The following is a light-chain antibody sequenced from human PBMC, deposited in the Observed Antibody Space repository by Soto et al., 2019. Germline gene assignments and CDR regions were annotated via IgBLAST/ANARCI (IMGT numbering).Light chain of an antibody. CDR3: HQTYSPPDT. Sequence: DIRMTQSPSSLSASVGDRVTITCRASQSIDTHLNWYQQHPGKAPNALIYGASNLQSGVPSRFSGSGSGTDFTLTISGLQPDDSATYYCHQTYSPPDTFGQGTKVDIK. V-gene: IGKV1-39*01. J-gene: IGKJ1*01. CDR2: GAS. CDR1: QSIDTH.